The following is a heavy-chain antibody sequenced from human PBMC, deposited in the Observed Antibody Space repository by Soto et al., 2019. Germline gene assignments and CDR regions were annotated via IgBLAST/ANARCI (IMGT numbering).Heavy chain of an antibody. CDR1: GDSVSSNSAA. CDR2: TYYRSKWYN. CDR3: ARGGVLRYFVWLFSGMDV. J-gene: IGHJ6*02. Sequence: PSQTLSLTGAISGDSVSSNSAAWNWIRQSPSRGLEWLGRTYYRSKWYNDYAVSVKSRITINPDTSKNQFSLQLNSVTPEDTAVYYCARGGVLRYFVWLFSGMDVWGQGTTVTVSS. D-gene: IGHD3-9*01. V-gene: IGHV6-1*01.